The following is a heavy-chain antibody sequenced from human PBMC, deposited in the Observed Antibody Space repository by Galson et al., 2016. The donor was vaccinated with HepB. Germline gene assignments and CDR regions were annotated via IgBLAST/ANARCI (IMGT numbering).Heavy chain of an antibody. CDR1: GGSISSGGYY. V-gene: IGHV4-31*03. CDR2: IYYSGNT. CDR3: AMRREGSSWPFDF. D-gene: IGHD6-13*01. Sequence: TLSLTCTVSGGSISSGGYYCTWIRQLPGKGLEWIGYIYYSGNTYYNPSLKSRVTISVDMSKNQFSLNLSSVTAADTAGYYCAMRREGSSWPFDFWGQGTLVTVSS. J-gene: IGHJ4*02.